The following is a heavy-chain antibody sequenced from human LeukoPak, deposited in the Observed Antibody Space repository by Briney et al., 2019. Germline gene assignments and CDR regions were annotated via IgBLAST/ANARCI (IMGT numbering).Heavy chain of an antibody. CDR3: ARRDYDYVWGSYYYYYYMDV. D-gene: IGHD3-16*01. CDR2: ISSSGSYI. CDR1: RFTFSSYS. Sequence: GRSLRLSCAASRFTFSSYSMNWVRQAPGKGLEWVSSISSSGSYIYYADSVKGRFTISRGNAKNSLYLQMNSLRAEDTAVYYCARRDYDYVWGSYYYYYYMDVWGKGTTVTVSS. J-gene: IGHJ6*03. V-gene: IGHV3-21*01.